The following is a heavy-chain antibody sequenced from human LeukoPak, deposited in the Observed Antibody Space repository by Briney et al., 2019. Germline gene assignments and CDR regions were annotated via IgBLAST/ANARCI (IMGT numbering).Heavy chain of an antibody. V-gene: IGHV1-3*01. J-gene: IGHJ4*02. CDR1: GYTFTSYA. D-gene: IGHD3-10*01. Sequence: ASVKVSCKASGYTFTSYAMHWVRQAPGQGLEWMGWINAGNGNTKYSQKFQGRVTITRDTSASTAYMELSSLRSEDTAVYYCAREAGSQGFDDWGQGTLVTVSS. CDR2: INAGNGNT. CDR3: AREAGSQGFDD.